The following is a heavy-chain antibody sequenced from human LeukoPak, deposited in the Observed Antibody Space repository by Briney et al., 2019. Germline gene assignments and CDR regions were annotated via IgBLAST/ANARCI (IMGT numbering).Heavy chain of an antibody. Sequence: RRASVKVSCKASGGTFSSYAISWVRQAPGQGLEWMGRIIPILGIANYAQKFQGGVTTTADKSTSTAYMELSSLRSEDTAVYYCASIGEMATTLVDYWGQGTLVTVSS. CDR1: GGTFSSYA. CDR3: ASIGEMATTLVDY. J-gene: IGHJ4*02. CDR2: IIPILGIA. V-gene: IGHV1-69*04. D-gene: IGHD5-24*01.